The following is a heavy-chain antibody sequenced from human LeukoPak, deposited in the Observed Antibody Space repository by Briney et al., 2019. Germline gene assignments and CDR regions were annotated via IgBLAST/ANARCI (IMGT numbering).Heavy chain of an antibody. J-gene: IGHJ6*03. D-gene: IGHD6-13*01. CDR3: ARGTAAGSIHYYYHYMDV. CDR1: GGSISSSSYY. Sequence: SETLSLTCTVSGGSISSSSYYWGWIRQPPGKGLEWIGSIYYSGSTNYNPSLKSRVTISVDTSKNQFSLKLSSVTAADTAVYYCARGTAAGSIHYYYHYMDVWGKGTTVTVSS. CDR2: IYYSGST. V-gene: IGHV4-39*07.